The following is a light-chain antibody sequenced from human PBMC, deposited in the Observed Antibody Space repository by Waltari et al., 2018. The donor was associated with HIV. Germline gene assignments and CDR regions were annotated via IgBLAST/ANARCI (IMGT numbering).Light chain of an antibody. J-gene: IGLJ1*01. CDR1: NLGSKS. Sequence: SYVLTQPPSVSVAPGQMASLACGGNNLGSKSVHWYQQKPGQAPLLVVYDDSDRPSGIPERFSGSNSAHTATLTISRVEAGDEADYFCQVWDSNSDQFVFGSGTKVTVL. V-gene: IGLV3-21*02. CDR2: DDS. CDR3: QVWDSNSDQFV.